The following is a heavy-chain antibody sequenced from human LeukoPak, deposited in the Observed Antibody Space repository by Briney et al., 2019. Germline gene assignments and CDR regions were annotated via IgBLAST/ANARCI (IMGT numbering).Heavy chain of an antibody. Sequence: GVSQTVSCAVSAFTFISYIMNWVSPAPGRGGEGVTYITTHRNTIYYADSVKGRFTIYRDNTKNSLYLQMNSLSAEDTAVYYCARGGYYGSGSYYYYYYYMDVWGKGTTVTVS. J-gene: IGHJ6*03. CDR1: AFTFISYI. D-gene: IGHD3-10*01. CDR2: ITTHRNTI. CDR3: ARGGYYGSGSYYYYYYYMDV. V-gene: IGHV3-48*01.